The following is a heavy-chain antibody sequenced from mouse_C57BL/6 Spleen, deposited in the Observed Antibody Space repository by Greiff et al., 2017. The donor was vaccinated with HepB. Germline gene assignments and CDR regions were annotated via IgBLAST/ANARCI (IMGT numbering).Heavy chain of an antibody. CDR2: IYPGDGDT. J-gene: IGHJ1*03. CDR1: GYSFSSYW. CDR3: AREGFSRVVDLRYFDV. V-gene: IGHV1-80*01. D-gene: IGHD1-1*01. Sequence: VQLQQSGAELVKPGASVKISCKASGYSFSSYWMNWVQQRPGKGLEWIGQIYPGDGDTNYNGKFKGKATLNADKSSSTAYMQLSSLTSEDSAVYCCAREGFSRVVDLRYFDVWGTGTTVTVSS.